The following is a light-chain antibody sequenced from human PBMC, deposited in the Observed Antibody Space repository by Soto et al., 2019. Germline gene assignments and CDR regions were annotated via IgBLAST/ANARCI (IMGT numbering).Light chain of an antibody. V-gene: IGKV3-20*01. CDR2: DAS. Sequence: EIVLTQSPATLSLSPGERATLSCRASQSVSSNYLAWYQQKPGQAPRLLMYDASSRATGIPDRFSGSGSGTDFTLTITRLEPEDSAVYFCQQYTGPPTTFGQGTRLEIK. CDR1: QSVSSNY. CDR3: QQYTGPPTT. J-gene: IGKJ5*01.